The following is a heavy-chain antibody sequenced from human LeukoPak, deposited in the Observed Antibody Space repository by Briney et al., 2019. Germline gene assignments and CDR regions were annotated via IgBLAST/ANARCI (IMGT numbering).Heavy chain of an antibody. CDR2: ISYGGSST. J-gene: IGHJ6*03. Sequence: PGGSLRLSCIGSGFTFNMYGMHWVRQAPGKGLEWLAHISYGGSSTYHADSVKGRFIISRDNSKNSSFLQMNSLRTEDTAVYFCARQTPSYYYYYMDVWGKGTTVTVSS. CDR1: GFTFNMYG. V-gene: IGHV3-30*03. CDR3: ARQTPSYYYYYMDV.